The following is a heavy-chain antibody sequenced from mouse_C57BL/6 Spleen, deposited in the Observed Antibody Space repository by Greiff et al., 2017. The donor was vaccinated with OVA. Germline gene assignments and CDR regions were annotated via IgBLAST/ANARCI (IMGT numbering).Heavy chain of an antibody. CDR3: ARGDYSNYNYYAMDY. V-gene: IGHV1-81*01. Sequence: QVQLKESGAELARPGASVKLSCKASGYTFTSYGISWVKQRTGQGLEWIGEIYPRSGNTYYNEKFKGKATLTADKSSSTAYMELRSLTSEDSAVYFCARGDYSNYNYYAMDYWGQGTSVTVSS. D-gene: IGHD2-5*01. J-gene: IGHJ4*01. CDR1: GYTFTSYG. CDR2: IYPRSGNT.